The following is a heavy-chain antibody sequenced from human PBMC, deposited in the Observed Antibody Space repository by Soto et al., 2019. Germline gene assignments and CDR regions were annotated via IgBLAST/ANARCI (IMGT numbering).Heavy chain of an antibody. CDR3: ARGEAHFDY. CDR2: ISYDGSNK. D-gene: IGHD1-26*01. V-gene: IGHV3-30*03. CDR1: GFTFSSYG. Sequence: QVQLVESGGGVVQPGRSLRLSCAASGFTFSSYGMHWVRQAPGKGLEWVAVISYDGSNKYYADSVKGRFTISRDNSKNTLYLQMNSLRAEDTAVYYCARGEAHFDYWGQGTLVTVSS. J-gene: IGHJ4*02.